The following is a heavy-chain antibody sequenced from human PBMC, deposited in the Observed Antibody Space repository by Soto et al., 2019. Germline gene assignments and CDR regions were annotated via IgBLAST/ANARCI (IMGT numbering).Heavy chain of an antibody. CDR1: GFTFSSYG. CDR3: ARDGRGGIVVVPAYGMDV. V-gene: IGHV3-33*01. Sequence: PGGSLRLSCAASGFTFSSYGMHWVRQAPGKGLEWVAVIWYDGSNKYYADSVKGRFTISRDNSKNTLYLQMNSLRAEDTAVYYCARDGRGGIVVVPAYGMDVWGQGTTVTVSS. CDR2: IWYDGSNK. J-gene: IGHJ6*02. D-gene: IGHD2-2*01.